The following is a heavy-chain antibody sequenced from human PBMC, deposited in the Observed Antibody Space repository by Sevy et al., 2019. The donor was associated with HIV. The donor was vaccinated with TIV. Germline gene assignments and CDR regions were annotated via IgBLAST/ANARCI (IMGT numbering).Heavy chain of an antibody. CDR3: ARGDITIFGVVIDGNAFDI. J-gene: IGHJ3*02. D-gene: IGHD3-3*01. CDR2: MNPNSGNT. V-gene: IGHV1-8*01. CDR1: GYTFTSYD. Sequence: AAVKVSCKASGYTFTSYDINWVRQATGQGLEWMGWMNPNSGNTGYAQKFQGRVTMTRNTSISTAYMELSSLRSEDTVAYYCARGDITIFGVVIDGNAFDIWGQGTMVTVSS.